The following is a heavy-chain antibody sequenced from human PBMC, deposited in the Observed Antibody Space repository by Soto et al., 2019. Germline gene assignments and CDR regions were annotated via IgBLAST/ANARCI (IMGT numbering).Heavy chain of an antibody. CDR3: ARVKRGYSYGSIIDF. CDR1: GGSFSGYY. D-gene: IGHD5-18*01. Sequence: SETLSLTCAVYGGSFSGYYWSWIRQPPGKGLEYIGYIFYSGSTNYNPSLKSRVAISVDTSRNQFALKLRSVTAADTATYYCARVKRGYSYGSIIDFWGRGTLVTVSS. J-gene: IGHJ4*01. V-gene: IGHV4-59*01. CDR2: IFYSGST.